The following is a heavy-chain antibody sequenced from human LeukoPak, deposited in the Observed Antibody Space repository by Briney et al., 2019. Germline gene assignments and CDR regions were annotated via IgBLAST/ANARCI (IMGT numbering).Heavy chain of an antibody. V-gene: IGHV5-51*01. Sequence: GESLKISCKGSGYSFTSYWIGWVRQMPGKGLEWMGITYPGDSDTRYSPSFQGQVTISADKSISTAYLQWSSLKASDTAMYYCARAHYDILTGYPTVLWFDYWGQGTLVTVSS. D-gene: IGHD3-9*01. CDR2: TYPGDSDT. CDR1: GYSFTSYW. J-gene: IGHJ4*02. CDR3: ARAHYDILTGYPTVLWFDY.